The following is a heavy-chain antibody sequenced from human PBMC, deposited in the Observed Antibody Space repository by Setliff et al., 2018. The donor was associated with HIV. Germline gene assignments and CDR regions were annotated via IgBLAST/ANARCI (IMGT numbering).Heavy chain of an antibody. V-gene: IGHV3-66*02. J-gene: IGHJ4*02. CDR2: LYGSGDS. D-gene: IGHD6-25*01. CDR1: GFTLSNTY. CDR3: ARVLPYNSALDN. Sequence: GGSLRLSCAASGFTLSNTYMAWVRQAPGKRPEWVSTLYGSGDSYHADSVKGRFTLSRDTSKNTMYLQMNSLRRGDTAVYYCARVLPYNSALDNWGQGTLVT.